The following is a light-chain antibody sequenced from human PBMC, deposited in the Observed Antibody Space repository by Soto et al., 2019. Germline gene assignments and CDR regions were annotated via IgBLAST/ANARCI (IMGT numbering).Light chain of an antibody. J-gene: IGKJ1*01. CDR2: WAS. Sequence: DIVMTQSPDSLAVSLGERATINCKSSQSLLYSSNNKNYLAWYQQKPGQPPKLLIYWASTRESGVPDRFSGAGSGIDFTLTISSLQAEDVAVYYCQQYHSTPGTFVQGTKVEIK. CDR1: QSLLYSSNNKNY. CDR3: QQYHSTPGT. V-gene: IGKV4-1*01.